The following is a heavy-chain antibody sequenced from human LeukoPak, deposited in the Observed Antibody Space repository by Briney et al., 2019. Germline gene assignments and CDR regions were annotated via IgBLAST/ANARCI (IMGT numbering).Heavy chain of an antibody. CDR2: INHSGST. D-gene: IGHD6-19*01. J-gene: IGHJ4*02. CDR3: ARGPEAVAGTSVDY. CDR1: GESFSGYY. Sequence: PSETLSLTCAVYGESFSGYYWSWIRQPPGKGLEWIGEINHSGSTNYNPSLKSRVTISVDTSKNQFSLKLSSVTAADTAVYYCARGPEAVAGTSVDYWGQGTLVTVSS. V-gene: IGHV4-34*01.